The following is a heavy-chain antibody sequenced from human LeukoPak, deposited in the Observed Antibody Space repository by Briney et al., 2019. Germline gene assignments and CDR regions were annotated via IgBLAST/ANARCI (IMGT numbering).Heavy chain of an antibody. V-gene: IGHV4-59*08. CDR3: ARRGGTLRPDAFDI. Sequence: PSETLSLTCTVSGGSISSYYWTWIRQPPGKGLEWIGYFSYSGSTNYNPSLKSRVTISVDTSKNQFSLKLNSVTATDTAVYYCARRGGTLRPDAFDIWGQGTVVTVSS. J-gene: IGHJ3*02. CDR2: FSYSGST. D-gene: IGHD1-14*01. CDR1: GGSISSYY.